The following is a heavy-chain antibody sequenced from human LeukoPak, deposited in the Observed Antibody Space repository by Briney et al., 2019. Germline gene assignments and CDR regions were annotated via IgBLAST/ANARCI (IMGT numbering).Heavy chain of an antibody. D-gene: IGHD3-22*01. CDR3: ARYTYYYDSGSYYYLYYFDY. J-gene: IGHJ4*02. Sequence: PGGSLRLSCAASGFTFRSYAMSWVRQAPGKGLEGVSAISDSGGSTYYADSVKGRFTISRDISKNTLYLQMNSLRAEDTAVYYCARYTYYYDSGSYYYLYYFDYWGQGTLVTVSS. CDR1: GFTFRSYA. V-gene: IGHV3-23*01. CDR2: ISDSGGST.